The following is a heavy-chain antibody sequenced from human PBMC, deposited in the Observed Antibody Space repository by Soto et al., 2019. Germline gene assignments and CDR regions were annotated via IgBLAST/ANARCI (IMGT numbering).Heavy chain of an antibody. Sequence: ASVTVSSEASPGTFSRYASSWVRQAPGQGLEPMGGNILIFGTANYAQKFQGRVTITADESKSTASLELSSLRSEDTAVYYCSIHLNASGSPTGFDYWGQRTLVTVSS. D-gene: IGHD3-10*01. CDR2: NILIFGTA. V-gene: IGHV1-69*13. CDR1: PGTFSRYA. CDR3: SIHLNASGSPTGFDY. J-gene: IGHJ4*02.